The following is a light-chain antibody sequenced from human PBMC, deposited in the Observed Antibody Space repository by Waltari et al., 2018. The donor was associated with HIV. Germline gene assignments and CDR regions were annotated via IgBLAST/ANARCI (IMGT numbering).Light chain of an antibody. J-gene: IGKJ2*01. CDR1: PSVLYSSNNKNY. V-gene: IGKV4-1*01. CDR3: QQYYSTPYT. Sequence: DIVMTQSPDSLAVSLGERATINCKSSPSVLYSSNNKNYLAWYQQKPGQPPKLLIYWASTLESGVPDRFSGSGSGTDFTLTISSLQAEDVAVYYCQQYYSTPYTFGQGTKLEIK. CDR2: WAS.